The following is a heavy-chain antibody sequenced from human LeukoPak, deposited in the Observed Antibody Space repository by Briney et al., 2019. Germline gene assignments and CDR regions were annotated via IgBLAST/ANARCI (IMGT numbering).Heavy chain of an antibody. CDR3: ARWRPYYYGASQGFDP. V-gene: IGHV4-34*01. J-gene: IGHJ5*02. CDR1: GGSFSGYY. Sequence: KPSETLSLTCAVYGGSFSGYYWSWIRQPPGKGPEWIGEINHSGSTNYNPSLKSRVTISVDTSKNQFSLKLSSVTAADTAVYYCARWRPYYYGASQGFDPWGQGTLVTVSS. CDR2: INHSGST. D-gene: IGHD3-10*01.